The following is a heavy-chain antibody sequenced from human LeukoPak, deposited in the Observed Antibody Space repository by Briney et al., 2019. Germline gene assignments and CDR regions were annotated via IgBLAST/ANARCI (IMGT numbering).Heavy chain of an antibody. V-gene: IGHV3-30*04. CDR3: ARGQPMIVVTPPFDY. CDR1: GFTFSSYA. CDR2: ISYDGSNK. Sequence: GGSLRLSCAASGFTFSSYAMHWVRQAPGKGLEWVAVISYDGSNKYYADSVKGRFTISRDNSKNTLYLQMNSLRAEDTAVYYCARGQPMIVVTPPFDYWGQGTLVTVSS. D-gene: IGHD3-22*01. J-gene: IGHJ4*02.